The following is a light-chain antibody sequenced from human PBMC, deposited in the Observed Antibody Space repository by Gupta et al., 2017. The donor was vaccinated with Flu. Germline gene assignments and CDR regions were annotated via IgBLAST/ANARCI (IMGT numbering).Light chain of an antibody. CDR1: QGMSND. CDR3: RQEHKSSFA. Sequence: AIQMTESPSSLSASVGDRVTITCRTSQGMSNDLGCYQQKPGKAPKLLRYAAASLQSGVPSRGSGSGADTDFSLSISRGEPEDVATYYCRQEHKSSFAFGQGTKLEIK. CDR2: AAA. V-gene: IGKV1-6*01. J-gene: IGKJ1*01.